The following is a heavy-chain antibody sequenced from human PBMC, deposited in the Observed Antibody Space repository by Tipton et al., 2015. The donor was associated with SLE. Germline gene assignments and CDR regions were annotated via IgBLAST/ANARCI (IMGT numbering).Heavy chain of an antibody. D-gene: IGHD3-22*01. J-gene: IGHJ3*02. CDR1: GFTLSDYGPFRSYG. CDR2: IRYDGSNK. Sequence: SLRLSCAASGFTLSDYGPFRSYGMHWVRQAPGKGLEWVAFIRYDGSNKYHADSVMGRFTISRDNSKNTLFLQMNSLRPEDTALYYCAKAQHYYDSVAALDMWGQGTMVTVSS. V-gene: IGHV3-30*02. CDR3: AKAQHYYDSVAALDM.